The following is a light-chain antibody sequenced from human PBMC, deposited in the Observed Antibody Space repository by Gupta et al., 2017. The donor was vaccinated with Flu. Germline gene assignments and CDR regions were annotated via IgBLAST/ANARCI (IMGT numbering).Light chain of an antibody. J-gene: IGKJ1*01. Sequence: AIQVTQSPSSLSASVGDRVTITCRASQDIRNDLGWYQQRPGTAPKLLISAASSLEAGVPSRFSGSGSGTDFTLTISSPQPEDFATYYCLQDYTYPWTFGQGTKVEIK. CDR2: AAS. CDR3: LQDYTYPWT. CDR1: QDIRND. V-gene: IGKV1-6*01.